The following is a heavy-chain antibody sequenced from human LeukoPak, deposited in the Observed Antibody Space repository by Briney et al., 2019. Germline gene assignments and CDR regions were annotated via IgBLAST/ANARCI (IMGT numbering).Heavy chain of an antibody. V-gene: IGHV1-18*01. CDR1: GYTFTSYG. Sequence: GASVKVSCKASGYTFTSYGISWVRQAPGQGLEWMGWISAYNGNTNYAQKLQGRVTMTTDTSTSTAYMELRSLRSDDTAVYYCARKYSSSWYSAFDIWGQGTMVTVSS. J-gene: IGHJ3*02. CDR3: ARKYSSSWYSAFDI. D-gene: IGHD6-13*01. CDR2: ISAYNGNT.